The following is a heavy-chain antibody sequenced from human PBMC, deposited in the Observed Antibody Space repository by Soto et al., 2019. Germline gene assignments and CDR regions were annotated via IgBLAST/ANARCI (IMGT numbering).Heavy chain of an antibody. J-gene: IGHJ4*02. CDR1: GFTFRTYY. V-gene: IGHV3-21*01. CDR2: ISAGSSNI. CDR3: ARQYPSSSRHFDH. Sequence: EVELVESGGGLVKPGGSLTLSCAASGFTFRTYYMIWVRQAPGKGLEWVSSISAGSSNIYYAPSVKGRFTISRDNAKNSLYLQINSLRAEATAVYYCARQYPSSSRHFDHWGQGTLVTVSS. D-gene: IGHD6-6*01.